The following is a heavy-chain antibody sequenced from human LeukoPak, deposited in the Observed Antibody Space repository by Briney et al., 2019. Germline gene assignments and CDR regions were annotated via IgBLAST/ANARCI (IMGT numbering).Heavy chain of an antibody. CDR2: IYYSGST. V-gene: IGHV4-34*01. Sequence: SETLSLTCAVYGGSFSGYYWSWIRQPPGKGLEWIGSIYYSGSTYYNPSLKSRVTISVDTSKNQFSLKLSSVTAADTAVYYCARHKLVWFGEFYYFDYWGQGTLVTVSS. J-gene: IGHJ4*02. CDR3: ARHKLVWFGEFYYFDY. D-gene: IGHD3-10*01. CDR1: GGSFSGYY.